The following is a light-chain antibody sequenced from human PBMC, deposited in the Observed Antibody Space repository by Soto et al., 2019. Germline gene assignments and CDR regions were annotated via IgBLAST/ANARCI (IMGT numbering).Light chain of an antibody. J-gene: IGKJ2*01. CDR3: QQRSNWPAYT. Sequence: EIVLTQSPATLSLSPGERATLSCRASQRVSSYLAWYQQKPGQAPRLLIYDASNRATGTPARFSGSGSGTDFTLTISSLEPEDVAVYYCQQRSNWPAYTFGQGTKLEIK. CDR2: DAS. V-gene: IGKV3-11*01. CDR1: QRVSSY.